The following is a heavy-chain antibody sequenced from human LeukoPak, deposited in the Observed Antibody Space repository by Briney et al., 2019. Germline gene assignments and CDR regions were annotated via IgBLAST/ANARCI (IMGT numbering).Heavy chain of an antibody. CDR3: ARHDNYYGSGTYNPPIDY. J-gene: IGHJ4*02. CDR2: VYPLDSDI. Sequence: GESLKISCKGSGYRFSNYWIGWVRQMPGKGLEWMGMVYPLDSDIRYSPSFQGQVTISADKSISTAYLQWSSLKASDTAMYYCARHDNYYGSGTYNPPIDYWGQGTLVPVSS. V-gene: IGHV5-51*01. D-gene: IGHD3-10*01. CDR1: GYRFSNYW.